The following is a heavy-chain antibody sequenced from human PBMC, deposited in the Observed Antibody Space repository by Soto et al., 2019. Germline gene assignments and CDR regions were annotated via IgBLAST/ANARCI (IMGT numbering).Heavy chain of an antibody. CDR2: IYYTGNT. D-gene: IGHD3-10*01. Sequence: SETLSLTCTVSGGSISGYYWGWIRQPPGKGLEYIGYIYYTGNTNYNPSLQSRVTMSVDTSKNQLSLKLSSVTAADTAVYYCARHYGAGTYPLDYWGQGALVTVSS. CDR1: GGSISGYY. V-gene: IGHV4-59*01. J-gene: IGHJ4*02. CDR3: ARHYGAGTYPLDY.